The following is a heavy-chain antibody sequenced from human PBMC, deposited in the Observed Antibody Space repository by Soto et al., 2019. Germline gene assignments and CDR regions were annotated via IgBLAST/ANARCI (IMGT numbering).Heavy chain of an antibody. CDR3: AKSWGGESYYYYYARDV. V-gene: IGHV1-69*06. J-gene: IGHJ6*02. CDR1: GGYFNNRQTLNSYP. CDR2: IIPLFGTT. Sequence: QVQVVQSGAEVKRPGSSVNVSCKASGGYFNNRQTLNSYPISWVRQAPGQGLEWMGGIIPLFGTTNYAQRFQGRVTITADKSTSTTYLELTNVTSDDTAVYYCAKSWGGESYYYYYARDVWGQGTTVTVSS. D-gene: IGHD3-16*01.